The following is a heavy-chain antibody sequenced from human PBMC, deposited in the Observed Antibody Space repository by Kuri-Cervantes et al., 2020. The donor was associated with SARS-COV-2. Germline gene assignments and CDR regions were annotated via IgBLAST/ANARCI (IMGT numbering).Heavy chain of an antibody. J-gene: IGHJ4*02. V-gene: IGHV3-21*01. Sequence: SFPASGFTFSSYSMNWVRQAPGKGLEWVPSISSSSSYIYYADSVKGRFTISRDNAKNSLYPQMNSLRAEDTAVYYCARGGWIAATDYFDYWGQGTLVTVSS. D-gene: IGHD6-13*01. CDR2: ISSSSSYI. CDR3: ARGGWIAATDYFDY. CDR1: GFTFSSYS.